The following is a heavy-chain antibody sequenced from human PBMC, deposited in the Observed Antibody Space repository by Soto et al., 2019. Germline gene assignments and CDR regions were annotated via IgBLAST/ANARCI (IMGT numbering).Heavy chain of an antibody. V-gene: IGHV4-39*01. CDR1: GGSTSSFTYY. Sequence: SETLSLTCSVSGGSTSSFTYYWGWIRQPPGKGLEWIGTVYYNENTYYNPSLKSRVTITVDTAKNQFSLNLRSVTAADTAMYFCARRERYYGSPGWFDPWGPGTLVTVSS. CDR2: VYYNENT. D-gene: IGHD3-10*01. CDR3: ARRERYYGSPGWFDP. J-gene: IGHJ5*02.